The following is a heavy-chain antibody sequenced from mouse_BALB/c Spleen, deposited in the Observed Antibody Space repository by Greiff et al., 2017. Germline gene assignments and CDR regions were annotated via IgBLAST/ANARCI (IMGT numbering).Heavy chain of an antibody. CDR2: IYPGNSDT. CDR3: TRQSYGNYEYFDV. CDR1: GYTFTSYW. Sequence: EVQLQQSGTVLARPGASVKMSCKASGYTFTSYWMHWVKQRPGQGLEWIGAIYPGNSDTSYNQKFKGKAKLTAVTSTSTAYMELSSLTNEDSAVYYCTRQSYGNYEYFDVWGAGTTVTVSS. V-gene: IGHV1-5*01. J-gene: IGHJ1*01. D-gene: IGHD2-10*02.